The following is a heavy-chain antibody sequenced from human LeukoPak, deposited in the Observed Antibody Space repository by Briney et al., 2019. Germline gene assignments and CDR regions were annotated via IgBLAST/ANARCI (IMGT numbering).Heavy chain of an antibody. CDR2: ISGSGGST. V-gene: IGHV3-23*01. CDR1: GFTFSSYA. CDR3: AKDHYKLSVAANDAFDI. J-gene: IGHJ3*02. D-gene: IGHD3-10*01. Sequence: GGSLRLSCAASGFTFSSYAMSWVRQAPGKGLEWVSAISGSGGSTYYADSVKGRFTISRDNSKNTLYLQMNSLRAEDTAVYYCAKDHYKLSVAANDAFDIWGQGTMVTLSS.